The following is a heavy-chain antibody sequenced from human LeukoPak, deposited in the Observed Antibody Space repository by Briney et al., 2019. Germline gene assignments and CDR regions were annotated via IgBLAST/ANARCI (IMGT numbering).Heavy chain of an antibody. D-gene: IGHD3-10*01. CDR3: ARDCGAGDAFDI. CDR2: ISSSSSTI. Sequence: GGSLRLSCEASGFSITGHSMNWVRQAPGKGLEWVSYISSSSSTIYYADSVKGRFTISRDNAKNSLYLQMNSLRAEDTAVYYCARDCGAGDAFDIWGQGTMVTVSS. J-gene: IGHJ3*02. V-gene: IGHV3-48*01. CDR1: GFSITGHS.